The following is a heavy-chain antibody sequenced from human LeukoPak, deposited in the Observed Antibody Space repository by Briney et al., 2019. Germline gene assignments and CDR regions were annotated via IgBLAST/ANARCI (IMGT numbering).Heavy chain of an antibody. J-gene: IGHJ4*02. D-gene: IGHD3-9*01. CDR1: GGSISSSS. CDR2: ISYDGSNK. V-gene: IGHV3-30*04. CDR3: ARDHDWHLDY. Sequence: LSLTCTVSGGSISSSSHYWGWTRQPPGKGLEWVAVISYDGSNKYYADSVKGRFTISRDNSKNTLYLQMNSLRAEDTAVYYCARDHDWHLDYWGQGTLVTVSS.